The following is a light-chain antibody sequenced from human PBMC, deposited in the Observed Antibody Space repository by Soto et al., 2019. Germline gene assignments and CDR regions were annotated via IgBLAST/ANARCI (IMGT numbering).Light chain of an antibody. CDR2: DVS. V-gene: IGLV2-14*01. Sequence: QSALPQPASVSGSPGQSITISCTGTSSDVGGYNYVSWYQQHPGKAPKLMINDVSNRPSGVSNRFSGSKSGNTASLTISGLQAEDEADYYCSSYTSSSTYVFGTGTKVTVL. CDR3: SSYTSSSTYV. J-gene: IGLJ1*01. CDR1: SSDVGGYNY.